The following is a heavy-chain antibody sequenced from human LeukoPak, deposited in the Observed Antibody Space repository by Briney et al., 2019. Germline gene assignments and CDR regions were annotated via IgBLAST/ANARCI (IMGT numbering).Heavy chain of an antibody. CDR3: ARDMGAVRGFIILDY. CDR2: ISSSSSPI. V-gene: IGHV3-48*04. D-gene: IGHD3-10*01. J-gene: IGHJ4*02. CDR1: GSIFNTYG. Sequence: TGGSLRLSCAASGSIFNTYGMNWVRQAPGKGLEWISYISSSSSPIYYADSVKGRFTISRDNAKNSLYLQMNSLRAEDSAVYYCARDMGAVRGFIILDYWGQGTLVTVSS.